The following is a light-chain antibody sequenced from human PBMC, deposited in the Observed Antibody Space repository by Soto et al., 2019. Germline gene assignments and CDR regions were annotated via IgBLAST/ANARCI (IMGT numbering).Light chain of an antibody. CDR2: DAS. CDR1: QNVRSS. CDR3: QQRSNWPPIT. J-gene: IGKJ5*01. Sequence: EIVMTQSPATLSVSPGDRATLSCRASQNVRSSLAWYQQKPGQPPRLLIYDASNRATGIPARFSGSGSGTDFTLTISSLEPEDFAVYYCQQRSNWPPITFGQGTRLEIK. V-gene: IGKV3-11*01.